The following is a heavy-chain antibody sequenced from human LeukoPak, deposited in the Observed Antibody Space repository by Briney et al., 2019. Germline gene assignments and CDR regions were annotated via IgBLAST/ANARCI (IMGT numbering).Heavy chain of an antibody. V-gene: IGHV4-34*01. CDR1: GGSFSGYY. D-gene: IGHD6-19*01. CDR3: ARVLWQWLIYYYMDV. CDR2: INHSGST. J-gene: IGHJ6*03. Sequence: SETLSLTCAVYGGSFSGYYWSWIRQPPGKGLEWIGEINHSGSTYYNPSLKSRVTISVDTSKNQFSLKLSSVTAADTAVYYCARVLWQWLIYYYMDVWGKGTTVTVSS.